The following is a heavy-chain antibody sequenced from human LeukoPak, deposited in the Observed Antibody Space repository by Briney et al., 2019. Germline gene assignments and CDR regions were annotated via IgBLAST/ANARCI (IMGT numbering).Heavy chain of an antibody. Sequence: GGSLRLSCAASGSTFNRFAMHWVRQAPGKGLEWVAVISYDGSDKYYADSVKGRFTISRDNSKNTLYLQMNSLRAEDTAVYYCARDLVLTGYYDYWGQGTLVTVSS. CDR3: ARDLVLTGYYDY. CDR1: GSTFNRFA. V-gene: IGHV3-30*04. D-gene: IGHD3-9*01. CDR2: ISYDGSDK. J-gene: IGHJ4*02.